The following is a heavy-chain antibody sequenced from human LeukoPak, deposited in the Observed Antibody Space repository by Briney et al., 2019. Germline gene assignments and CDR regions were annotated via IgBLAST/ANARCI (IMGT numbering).Heavy chain of an antibody. V-gene: IGHV4-34*01. D-gene: IGHD4-17*01. CDR3: ARGGRYGDDYYYYYMDV. CDR2: INHSEST. J-gene: IGHJ6*03. CDR1: GGSFSNYY. Sequence: SETLSLTCAVYGGSFSNYYWSWIRQPPGKGLEWIAEINHSESTDYNPSLKSRVTISVDTSKNQFSLKLSSVTAADTAVYYCARGGRYGDDYYYYYMDVWGKGTTVTVSS.